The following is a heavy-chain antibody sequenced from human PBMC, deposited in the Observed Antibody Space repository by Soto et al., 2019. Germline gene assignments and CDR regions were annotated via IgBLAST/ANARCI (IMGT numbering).Heavy chain of an antibody. J-gene: IGHJ3*02. V-gene: IGHV1-18*01. D-gene: IGHD3-3*01. CDR3: ARDPDGVVIIRRAFDS. CDR2: ISAYNGNT. CDR1: GYTFTSYG. Sequence: ASVKVSCKASGYTFTSYGISWVRQAPRQGLEWMGWISAYNGNTNYAQKLQGRVTMTTDTSTSTAYMELRSLRSDDTAVYYCARDPDGVVIIRRAFDSWGQGTMVTVSS.